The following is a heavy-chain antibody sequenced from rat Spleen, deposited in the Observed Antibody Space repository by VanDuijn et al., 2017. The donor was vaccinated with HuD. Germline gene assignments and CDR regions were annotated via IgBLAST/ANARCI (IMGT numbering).Heavy chain of an antibody. D-gene: IGHD1-3*01. CDR3: TTDRATLDY. CDR2: IWTGGNT. J-gene: IGHJ2*01. V-gene: IGHV2-30*01. Sequence: QVQLKESGPSLVQPSQTLSLTCTVSGFSLSNYHVHWVRQPSGKGLEWMGVIWTGGNTEYNSPLKSRLSITRDTSKSQVFLKMNSLQTEDTATYYCTTDRATLDYWGQGVMVTVSS. CDR1: GFSLSNYH.